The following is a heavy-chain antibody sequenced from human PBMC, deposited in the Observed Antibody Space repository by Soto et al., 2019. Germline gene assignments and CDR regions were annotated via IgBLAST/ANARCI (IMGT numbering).Heavy chain of an antibody. CDR2: INRDGSKK. CDR1: GFTLSAYW. V-gene: IGHV3-7*05. CDR3: ARDVSPGSSSLYLDAFNI. Sequence: EVQLEESGGDLVQPGGSLRLSCAASGFTLSAYWMTWVRQAPGKGLEWVANINRDGSKKSYLDSVRGRFTSSRDNVGNSLYLQMDSLRADDTAVYYCARDVSPGSSSLYLDAFNIWGQGTMVTVSS. D-gene: IGHD6-13*01. J-gene: IGHJ3*02.